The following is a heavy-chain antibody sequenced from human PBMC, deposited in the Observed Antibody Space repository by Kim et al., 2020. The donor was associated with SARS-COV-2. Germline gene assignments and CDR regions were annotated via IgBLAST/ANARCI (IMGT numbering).Heavy chain of an antibody. V-gene: IGHV4-59*12. D-gene: IGHD6-19*01. CDR1: GGSIRSYN. J-gene: IGHJ4*02. Sequence: SETLSLTCTVAGGSIRSYNWNFIFKRHLARLQSKGEILVFCITHAHPTLKSRVTMSVEPSKNQFSLKLSSVTAADTAVYYCARDSAGPVGVAGPFFGFDYWGQGILVTVSS. CDR3: ARDSAGPVGVAGPFFGFDY. CDR2: ILVFCIT.